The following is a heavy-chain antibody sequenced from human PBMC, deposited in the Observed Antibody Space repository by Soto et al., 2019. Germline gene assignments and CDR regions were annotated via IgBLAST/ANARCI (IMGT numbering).Heavy chain of an antibody. J-gene: IGHJ4*01. CDR3: ARDTNLTFVTTRDY. CDR2: INASNGNT. D-gene: IGHD3-9*01. CDR1: GYTFRAYP. Sequence: GASVKFSCKASGYTFRAYPIYWVRQAPGQRLECMGWINASNGNTRYSEKFEGRVTFTRDTSATTAYMEFSSLRSEDTAVYFCARDTNLTFVTTRDYW. V-gene: IGHV1-3*01.